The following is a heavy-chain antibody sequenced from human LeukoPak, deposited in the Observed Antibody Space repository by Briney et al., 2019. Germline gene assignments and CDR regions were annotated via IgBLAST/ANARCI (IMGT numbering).Heavy chain of an antibody. CDR3: ARGRYSYGRIDS. CDR1: GYTFTDYY. Sequence: ASVKVSCKASGYTFTDYYMHWVRQAPGQGLEWMGWINPNSGGTKYGQRFQGRVTMTRDTSINTAYMELSRLTFDDTAVFYCARGRYSYGRIDSWGQGTLVTVSS. V-gene: IGHV1-2*02. CDR2: INPNSGGT. J-gene: IGHJ4*02. D-gene: IGHD3-16*02.